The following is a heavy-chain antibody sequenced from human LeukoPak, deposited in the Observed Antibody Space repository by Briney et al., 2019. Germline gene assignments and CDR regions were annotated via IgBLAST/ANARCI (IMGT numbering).Heavy chain of an antibody. Sequence: GASVTVSCKASGYTFTSYGISWVRQAPGQGLEWMGWISAYNGNTNYAQKLQGRVTMTTDTSTSTAYMELRSLRSDDTAVYYCARDWYLGVPISAYFDYWGQGTLVTVSS. CDR1: GYTFTSYG. J-gene: IGHJ4*02. CDR2: ISAYNGNT. V-gene: IGHV1-18*01. CDR3: ARDWYLGVPISAYFDY. D-gene: IGHD3-16*01.